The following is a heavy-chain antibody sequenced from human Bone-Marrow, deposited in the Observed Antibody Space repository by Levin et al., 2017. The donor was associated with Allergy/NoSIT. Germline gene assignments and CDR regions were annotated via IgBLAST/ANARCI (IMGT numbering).Heavy chain of an antibody. Sequence: HSGGSLRLSCAASGFTFSNSWTSWVRQAPGKGLEWVANIKEDGSEKYYVDSVKGRFTISRDNAKNSLFVQMNSLRVADTAVYYCARDQFRRATIGARWFDPWGQGTLVTVSS. J-gene: IGHJ5*02. CDR3: ARDQFRRATIGARWFDP. CDR1: GFTFSNSW. V-gene: IGHV3-7*01. D-gene: IGHD5-24*01. CDR2: IKEDGSEK.